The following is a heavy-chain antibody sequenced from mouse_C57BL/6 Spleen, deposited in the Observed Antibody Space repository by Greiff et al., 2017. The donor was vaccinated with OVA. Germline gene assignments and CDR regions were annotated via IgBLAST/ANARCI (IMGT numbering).Heavy chain of an antibody. V-gene: IGHV1-54*01. J-gene: IGHJ4*01. D-gene: IGHD1-3*01. CDR3: ARRESKCAMDY. CDR2: INPGSGGT. CDR1: GYAFTNYL. Sequence: QVQLQQSGAELVRPGTSVKVSCKASGYAFTNYLIEWVKQRPGQGLEWIGVINPGSGGTNYNEKFKGKATLTADKSSSTAYMQLNSLTSEDSTVYFCARRESKCAMDYWGQGTSVTVSS.